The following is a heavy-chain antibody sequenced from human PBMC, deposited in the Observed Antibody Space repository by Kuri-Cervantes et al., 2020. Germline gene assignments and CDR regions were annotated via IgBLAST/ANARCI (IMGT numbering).Heavy chain of an antibody. J-gene: IGHJ6*03. D-gene: IGHD3-10*01. CDR1: GFTFSSYA. V-gene: IGHV3-23*01. CDR3: TTDLGGGELYYYYYMDV. Sequence: GGSLRLSCAASGFTFSSYAMSWVRQAPGKGLEWVSAISGSGGSTYYADSVKGRFTISRDNSKNTLYLQMNSLKTEDTAVYYCTTDLGGGELYYYYYMDVWGKGTTVTVSS. CDR2: ISGSGGST.